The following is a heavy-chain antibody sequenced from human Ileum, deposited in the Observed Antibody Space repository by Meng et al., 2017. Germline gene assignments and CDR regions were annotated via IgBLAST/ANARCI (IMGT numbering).Heavy chain of an antibody. CDR1: GGSVSTSDYQ. J-gene: IGHJ4*02. V-gene: IGHV4-61*08. D-gene: IGHD7-27*01. Sequence: QVQLQGSGPGLVRPSETLSLICTVSGGSVSTSDYQWGWIRQPPGKGLEWIGYAGTNYNPSLKSRVTISVDTSKRQFSLKLTSVTAADTAVYYCARDHWGSLDYWSQGILVTVSS. CDR3: ARDHWGSLDY. CDR2: AGT.